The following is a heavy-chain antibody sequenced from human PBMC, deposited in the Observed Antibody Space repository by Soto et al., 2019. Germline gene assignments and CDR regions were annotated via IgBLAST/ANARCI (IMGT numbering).Heavy chain of an antibody. V-gene: IGHV1-69*13. CDR3: ARDFERDGYNYEYFQH. CDR2: IIPIFGTA. CDR1: GGTFSSYA. D-gene: IGHD5-12*01. J-gene: IGHJ1*01. Sequence: ASVKVSCKASGGTFSSYAISWVRQAPGQGLEWMGGIIPIFGTANYAQKFQGRVTITADESTSTAYMELSSLRSEDTAVYYCARDFERDGYNYEYFQHWGQGTLVTVSS.